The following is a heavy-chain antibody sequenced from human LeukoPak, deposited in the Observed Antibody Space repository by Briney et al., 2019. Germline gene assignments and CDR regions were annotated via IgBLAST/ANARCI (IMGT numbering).Heavy chain of an antibody. Sequence: KPGGSLRLSCAASGFTFSDYYMSWIRQAPGKGLEWVSYISSSGSTIYDADSVKGRFTISRDNAKNSLYLQMNSLRAEDTAVYYCARESLTTSYYYDSSGYFGYWGQGTLVTVSS. D-gene: IGHD3-22*01. CDR1: GFTFSDYY. CDR3: ARESLTTSYYYDSSGYFGY. V-gene: IGHV3-11*01. CDR2: ISSSGSTI. J-gene: IGHJ4*02.